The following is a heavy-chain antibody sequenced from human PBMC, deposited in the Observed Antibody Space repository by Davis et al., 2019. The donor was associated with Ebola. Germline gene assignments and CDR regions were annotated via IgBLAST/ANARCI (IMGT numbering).Heavy chain of an antibody. D-gene: IGHD6-6*01. V-gene: IGHV1-8*03. Sequence: ASVKVSCKASGHTFTSYDINWVRQATGQGLEWMGWMNPNSGNTGYAQKFQGRVTITRNTSISTAYMELSSLRSEDTAVYYCARGRGQLVGGDYWGQGTLVTVSS. CDR1: GHTFTSYD. J-gene: IGHJ4*02. CDR3: ARGRGQLVGGDY. CDR2: MNPNSGNT.